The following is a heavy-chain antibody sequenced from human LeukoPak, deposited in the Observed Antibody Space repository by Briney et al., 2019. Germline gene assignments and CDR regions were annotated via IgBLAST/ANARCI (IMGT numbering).Heavy chain of an antibody. J-gene: IGHJ4*02. CDR3: AREWQGGIAAAGTRIEGDY. CDR1: GFSVSGYW. D-gene: IGHD6-13*01. CDR2: IKQVGSEK. V-gene: IGHV3-7*01. Sequence: AASLMLSCAVSGFSVSGYWMTWVRQAPGQGLELVANIKQVGSEKNYVDSVKGRFTISRDNAENSLFLQMNSLRVEDTAVYYCAREWQGGIAAAGTRIEGDYWGQGTLVAVSS.